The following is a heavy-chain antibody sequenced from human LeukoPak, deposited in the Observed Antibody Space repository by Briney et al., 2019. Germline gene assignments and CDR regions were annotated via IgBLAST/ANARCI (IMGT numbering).Heavy chain of an antibody. CDR1: GGSFSGYY. D-gene: IGHD1-1*01. V-gene: IGHV4-34*01. Sequence: SETLSLTCAVYGGSFSGYYCSWIRHPPGKGLEWIGEINHSGSTNNNPSLKSRVTISVDTSKNQFTLNLSCVTAADTAVYYCAGRRRGVRRKNWFDPCCQGTLVIVSS. CDR3: AGRRRGVRRKNWFDP. J-gene: IGHJ5*02. CDR2: INHSGST.